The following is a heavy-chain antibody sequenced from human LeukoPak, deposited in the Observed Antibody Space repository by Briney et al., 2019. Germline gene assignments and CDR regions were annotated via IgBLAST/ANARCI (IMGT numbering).Heavy chain of an antibody. D-gene: IGHD3-10*01. Sequence: GSLRLSCAASGFTFSSYWMSWVRQPPGKGLEWIGEINHSGSTNYNPSLKSRVTISVDTSKNQFSLKLSSVTAADTAVYYCARGFGYFDYWGQGTLSPSPQ. V-gene: IGHV4-34*01. J-gene: IGHJ4*02. CDR2: INHSGST. CDR1: GFTFSSYW. CDR3: ARGFGYFDY.